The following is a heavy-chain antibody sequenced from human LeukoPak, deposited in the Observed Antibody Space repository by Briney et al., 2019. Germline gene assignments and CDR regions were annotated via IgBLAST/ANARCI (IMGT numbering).Heavy chain of an antibody. Sequence: GASVKVSCEASGGTFSSYAISWVRQAPGQGLEWMGGIIPIFGTANYAQKFQGRVTITADESTSTAYMELSSLRSEDTAVYYCAYYGSGSPLMIYGMDVWGKGTTVTVSS. CDR3: AYYGSGSPLMIYGMDV. CDR2: IIPIFGTA. J-gene: IGHJ6*04. CDR1: GGTFSSYA. V-gene: IGHV1-69*13. D-gene: IGHD3-10*01.